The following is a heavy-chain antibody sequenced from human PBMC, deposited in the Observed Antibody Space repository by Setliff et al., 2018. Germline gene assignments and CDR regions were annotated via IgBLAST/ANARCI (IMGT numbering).Heavy chain of an antibody. J-gene: IGHJ4*02. V-gene: IGHV3-48*04. CDR3: AKFVGYTYGYDY. Sequence: GGSLRLSCAASGFTFSSLWMSWVRQAPGKGLEWLSKISGDGITIYYADSVRGRFTISRDNAKNSLFLQMNSLRAEDTALYYCAKFVGYTYGYDYWGRGTLVTVSS. D-gene: IGHD5-18*01. CDR1: GFTFSSLW. CDR2: ISGDGITI.